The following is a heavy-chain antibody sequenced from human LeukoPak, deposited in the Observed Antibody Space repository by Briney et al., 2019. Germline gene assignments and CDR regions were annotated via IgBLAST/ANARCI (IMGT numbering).Heavy chain of an antibody. Sequence: GGSLRLSCAASGFTFSSYWMHWVRHAPGKGLVWVSRINSDGSSTSYADSVKGRFTISRDNAKNTLYLQMNSLRAEDTAVYYCARGRGPHILHWWGQGTLVTVSS. D-gene: IGHD2-15*01. V-gene: IGHV3-74*01. CDR2: INSDGSST. CDR1: GFTFSSYW. CDR3: ARGRGPHILHW. J-gene: IGHJ4*02.